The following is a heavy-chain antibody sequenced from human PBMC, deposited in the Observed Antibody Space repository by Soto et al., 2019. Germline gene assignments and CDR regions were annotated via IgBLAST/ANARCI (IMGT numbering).Heavy chain of an antibody. CDR1: GDSVSSNSAA. D-gene: IGHD1-20*01. Sequence: SQTLSLTCAISGDSVSSNSAAWNWIRQSPSRGLEWLGRTYYRSKWYNDYAVSVKSRITINPDTSKNQFSLQLNSVTPEDTAVYYCARDSVNTYNWNDYPLDYWGQGTLVTVSS. CDR2: TYYRSKWYN. V-gene: IGHV6-1*01. J-gene: IGHJ4*02. CDR3: ARDSVNTYNWNDYPLDY.